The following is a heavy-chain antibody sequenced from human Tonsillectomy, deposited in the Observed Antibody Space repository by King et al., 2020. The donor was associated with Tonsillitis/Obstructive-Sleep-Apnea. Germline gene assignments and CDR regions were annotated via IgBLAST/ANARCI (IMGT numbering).Heavy chain of an antibody. CDR1: GGSISSYY. V-gene: IGHV4-59*08. Sequence: VQLPQSGPGLVKPSETLSLTCTVSGGSISSYYWSWMRQPPGKGLEWIGYIYYSGSTSYNPSLKSRVAILADTSKNQFSLKLSSVTAADTAVYYCARAYYDILTGYLDDAFDIWGQGTMVTVSS. CDR3: ARAYYDILTGYLDDAFDI. D-gene: IGHD3-9*01. CDR2: IYYSGST. J-gene: IGHJ3*02.